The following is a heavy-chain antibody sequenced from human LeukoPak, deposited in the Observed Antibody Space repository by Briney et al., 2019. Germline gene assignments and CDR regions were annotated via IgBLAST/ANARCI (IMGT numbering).Heavy chain of an antibody. CDR1: GFTVSSNY. J-gene: IGHJ4*01. D-gene: IGHD4-23*01. Sequence: GGSLRLSCAASGFTVSSNYMSCVRQAPGKGLEWVSIIYIGGSTYYADSVKGRFTISRDNSKNTLYLQMNSVRAEDTAVYYCARDGPYGGNSALLFDYWGQGTLVTVSS. CDR2: IYIGGST. CDR3: ARDGPYGGNSALLFDY. V-gene: IGHV3-53*01.